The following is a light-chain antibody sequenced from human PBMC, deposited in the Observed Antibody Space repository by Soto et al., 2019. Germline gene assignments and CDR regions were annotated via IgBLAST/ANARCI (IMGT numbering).Light chain of an antibody. V-gene: IGLV1-47*01. Sequence: QSVLTQPPSASGTPGQMVTISFSGGSSNIGGNHVYWYHQLPGAAPTVLMYKSDQRPSGVPVLFSCSKSGTSASLVISGLRFADEGEYYGVALYYSLSGEVFGGGTKLTVL. J-gene: IGLJ3*02. CDR2: KSD. CDR3: VALYYSLSGEV. CDR1: SSNIGGNH.